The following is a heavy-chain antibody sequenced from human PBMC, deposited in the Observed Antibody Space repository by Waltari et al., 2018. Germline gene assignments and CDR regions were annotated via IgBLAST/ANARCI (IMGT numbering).Heavy chain of an antibody. CDR2: INHSGST. Sequence: QVQLQQWGAGLLKPSETLSLTCAVYGGSFSGYYWSWIRQPPGKGLEWIGEINHSGSTNYNPSLKSRVTISVDTSKNQFSLKLSSVTAADTAVYYCARGRGRARSGVKGYYMDVWGKGTTVTVSS. CDR3: ARGRGRARSGVKGYYMDV. V-gene: IGHV4-34*01. J-gene: IGHJ6*03. CDR1: GGSFSGYY. D-gene: IGHD2-15*01.